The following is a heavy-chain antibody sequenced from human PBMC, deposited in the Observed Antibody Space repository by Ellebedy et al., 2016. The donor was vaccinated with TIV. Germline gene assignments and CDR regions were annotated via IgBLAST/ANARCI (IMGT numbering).Heavy chain of an antibody. Sequence: ASVKVSXKTSRYTFSSYHINWVRQAAGQGLEWLGWTITGNGNTAYAEKFQGRVTMTRNTSISTAYLELTSLRSEDTAVYYCARGKQMWFSGGYYFGMDVWGQGTTVTVSS. CDR2: TITGNGNT. CDR3: ARGKQMWFSGGYYFGMDV. V-gene: IGHV1-8*01. CDR1: RYTFSSYH. J-gene: IGHJ6*02. D-gene: IGHD2-21*01.